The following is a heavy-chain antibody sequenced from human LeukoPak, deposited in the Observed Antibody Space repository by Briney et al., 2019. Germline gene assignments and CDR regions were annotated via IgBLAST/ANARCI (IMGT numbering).Heavy chain of an antibody. V-gene: IGHV3-48*04. Sequence: PGGSLRLSCAASGFSFTTYWMGWVRQAPGKGLEWVSYISGSGRTIYYANSVKGRFTISRDNAKNSLYLQMNSLRADDTAVYYCARLDASGLDYWGQGTLVTVSS. D-gene: IGHD6-19*01. CDR2: ISGSGRTI. CDR3: ARLDASGLDY. J-gene: IGHJ4*02. CDR1: GFSFTTYW.